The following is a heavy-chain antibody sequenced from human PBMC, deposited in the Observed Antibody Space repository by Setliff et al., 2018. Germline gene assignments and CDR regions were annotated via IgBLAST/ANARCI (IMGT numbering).Heavy chain of an antibody. CDR1: GGTFRSYG. J-gene: IGHJ6*03. CDR3: AREGVDTRSSTDYRYYMDV. V-gene: IGHV1-69*05. D-gene: IGHD5-18*01. Sequence: SVKVSCKASGGTFRSYGISWVRQAPGQGLEWMGGIIPNFGTTSYAQKFQGRVTITKDESTSTAYMEVSSLRTEDTAVYYCAREGVDTRSSTDYRYYMDVWGKGTTVTVSS. CDR2: IIPNFGTT.